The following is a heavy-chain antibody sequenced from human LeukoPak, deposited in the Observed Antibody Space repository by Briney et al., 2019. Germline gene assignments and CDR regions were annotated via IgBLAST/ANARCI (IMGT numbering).Heavy chain of an antibody. J-gene: IGHJ5*02. D-gene: IGHD3-3*01. CDR1: GYTFTSYY. CDR3: ARRDYDFLSGYDSNWFDP. V-gene: IGHV1-46*01. Sequence: ASVKVSCKASGYTFTSYYMHWVRQAPGQGLEWMGIINPSGGSTSYAQKFQGRVTMTRDTSTSTVYMALSSLRSEDTAVYYCARRDYDFLSGYDSNWFDPWGQGTLVTVSS. CDR2: INPSGGST.